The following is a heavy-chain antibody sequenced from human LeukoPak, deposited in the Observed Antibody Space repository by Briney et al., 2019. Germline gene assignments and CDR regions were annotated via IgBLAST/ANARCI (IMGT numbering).Heavy chain of an antibody. J-gene: IGHJ1*01. CDR3: ARVSSTMTVDKDFQH. CDR2: IDGSIGST. Sequence: GGSLRLSCAASGFTFSSYAMSWVRQAPGKGLECVSSIDGSIGSTYYADSVKGRFTISRDNSKNTLYLQMNSLRAEDTAVYYCARVSSTMTVDKDFQHWGQGTLVTVSS. D-gene: IGHD5-12*01. CDR1: GFTFSSYA. V-gene: IGHV3-23*01.